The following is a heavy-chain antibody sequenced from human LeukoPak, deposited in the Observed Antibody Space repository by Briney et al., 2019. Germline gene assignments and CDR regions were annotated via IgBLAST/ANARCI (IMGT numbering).Heavy chain of an antibody. CDR1: GGSISSGGYS. CDR2: IYYSGST. D-gene: IGHD4-23*01. V-gene: IGHV4-30-4*07. CDR3: ARGGMTTVVTQGAFDI. Sequence: SETLSLTCAVSGGSISSGGYSWSRIRQPPGKGLEWIGYIYYSGSTYYNPSLKSRVTISVDTSKNQFSLKLSSVTAADTAVYYCARGGMTTVVTQGAFDIWGQGTMVTVSS. J-gene: IGHJ3*02.